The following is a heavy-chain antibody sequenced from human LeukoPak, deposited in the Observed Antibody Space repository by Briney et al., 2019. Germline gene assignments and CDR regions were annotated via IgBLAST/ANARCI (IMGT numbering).Heavy chain of an antibody. Sequence: SETLSLTCTVSGGSISSHYWSWIRQTPGKGLEWIGYIYYSGSTNYNPSLKSRVTISVDTSKNQFSLKLSSVTAADTAVCYCARDRIGLDYWGQGTLVTVSS. V-gene: IGHV4-59*11. D-gene: IGHD2-21*01. CDR1: GGSISSHY. CDR2: IYYSGST. J-gene: IGHJ4*02. CDR3: ARDRIGLDY.